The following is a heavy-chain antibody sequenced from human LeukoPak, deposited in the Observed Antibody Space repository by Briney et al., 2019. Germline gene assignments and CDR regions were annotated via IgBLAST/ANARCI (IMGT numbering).Heavy chain of an antibody. CDR3: ARGGPNRSGWTLDY. CDR2: INADSGNT. J-gene: IGHJ4*02. CDR1: GYTFTEYA. V-gene: IGHV1-3*01. D-gene: IGHD6-19*01. Sequence: ASVTLSCKASGYTFTEYAMHWVRLPPGHGLEWMGWINADSGNTESSQRFQGRLSITWDTSATTAYMELSSLTSEDTAVYYCARGGPNRSGWTLDYWGPGTLVTVSS.